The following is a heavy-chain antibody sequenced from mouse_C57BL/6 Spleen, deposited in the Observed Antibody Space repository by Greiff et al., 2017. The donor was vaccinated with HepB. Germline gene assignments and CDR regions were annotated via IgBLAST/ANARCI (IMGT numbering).Heavy chain of an antibody. CDR3: ARDGNYGPFAY. Sequence: EVQGVESGGGLVQSGRSLRLSCATSGFTFSDFYMEWVRQAPGKGLEWIAASRNKANDYTTEYSASVKGRFIVSRDTSQSILYLQMNALRAEDTAIYYCARDGNYGPFAYWGQGTLVTVSA. J-gene: IGHJ3*01. CDR1: GFTFSDFY. D-gene: IGHD1-1*02. V-gene: IGHV7-1*01. CDR2: SRNKANDYTT.